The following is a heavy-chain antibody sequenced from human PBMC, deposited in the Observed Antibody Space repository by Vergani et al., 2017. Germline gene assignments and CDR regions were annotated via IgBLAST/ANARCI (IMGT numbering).Heavy chain of an antibody. V-gene: IGHV4-34*01. CDR3: ASGYDILTGYYTIYYFDY. Sequence: QVQLQQWGAGLLKPSETLSLTCAVYGGSFSGYYWSWIRQPPGKGREWIGEINHSGSTNYNPSLKSRVTISVDTSKNQFSLKLSSVTAADTAVYYCASGYDILTGYYTIYYFDYWGQGTLVTVSS. J-gene: IGHJ4*02. D-gene: IGHD3-9*01. CDR2: INHSGST. CDR1: GGSFSGYY.